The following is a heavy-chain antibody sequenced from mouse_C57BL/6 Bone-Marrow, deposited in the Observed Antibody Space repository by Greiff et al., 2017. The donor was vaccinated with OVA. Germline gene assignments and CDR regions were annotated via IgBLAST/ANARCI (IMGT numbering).Heavy chain of an antibody. D-gene: IGHD1-1*01. Sequence: VQLQQSVAELVRPGASVKLSCTASGFNINNTYMHWVKQRPEQGLEWIGRIDPANDTTKYAPKFQGKATMTADTSSNTAYLQLSSLSSEDTAVYCCARGNFGSSFYAMDDWGQGTSVTVSS. CDR2: IDPANDTT. CDR1: GFNINNTY. J-gene: IGHJ4*01. CDR3: ARGNFGSSFYAMDD. V-gene: IGHV14-3*01.